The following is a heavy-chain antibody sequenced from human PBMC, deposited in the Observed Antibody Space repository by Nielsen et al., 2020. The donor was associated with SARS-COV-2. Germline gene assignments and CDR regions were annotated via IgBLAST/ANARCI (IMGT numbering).Heavy chain of an antibody. V-gene: IGHV4-34*01. CDR2: INHSGST. J-gene: IGHJ6*02. CDR3: ARHSTQSSVGITIFGVVIIPNCMDV. Sequence: SETLSLTCAVYGGSFRGHYWSWIRQPPGKGLEWIGEINHSGSTNYNPSLKRRLTISVDMSKNQLSLKLSSVTAADTAVYYCARHSTQSSVGITIFGVVIIPNCMDVWGQGTTVTVSS. D-gene: IGHD3-3*01. CDR1: GGSFRGHY.